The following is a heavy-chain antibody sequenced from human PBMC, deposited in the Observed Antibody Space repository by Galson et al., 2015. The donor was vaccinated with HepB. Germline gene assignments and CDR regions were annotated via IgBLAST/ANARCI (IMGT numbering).Heavy chain of an antibody. D-gene: IGHD1-1*01. V-gene: IGHV3-30*04. CDR3: ARGINWNYDY. CDR2: ISGDGKTT. Sequence: SLRLSCAASGFSFTTYNMHWVRQGPVKGLEWLAIISGDGKTTFYADSVRGRFTISRDNSKNTLFLQMHSLRPEDTAVYYCARGINWNYDYWGQGTLVTVSS. CDR1: GFSFTTYN. J-gene: IGHJ4*02.